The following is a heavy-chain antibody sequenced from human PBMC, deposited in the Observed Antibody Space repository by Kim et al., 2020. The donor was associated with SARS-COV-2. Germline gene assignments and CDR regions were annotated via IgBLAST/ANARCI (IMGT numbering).Heavy chain of an antibody. CDR1: GFTFSNYS. D-gene: IGHD3-10*01. Sequence: GGSLRLSCAASGFTFSNYSMNWVRQAPGKGLEWVSSISSSSNYIYYADSVKGRFTISRDNAKNSLYLQMNSLRAEDTAVYYCARDMGLYGSGSSGAWGQGTLVPVS. CDR2: ISSSSNYI. J-gene: IGHJ5*02. V-gene: IGHV3-21*01. CDR3: ARDMGLYGSGSSGA.